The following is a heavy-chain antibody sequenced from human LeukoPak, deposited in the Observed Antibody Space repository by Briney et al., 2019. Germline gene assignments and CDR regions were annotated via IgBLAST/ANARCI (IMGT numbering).Heavy chain of an antibody. V-gene: IGHV1-2*02. CDR3: ARDRWRDVVVPAGGNFDY. CDR1: GYTFTGHY. D-gene: IGHD2-2*01. J-gene: IGHJ4*02. CDR2: INPNSGGT. Sequence: ASVKVSCKASGYTFTGHYMHWVRQAPGQGLEWMGWINPNSGGTNCAQKFQGRVTMTRDTSISTAHMELSRLRSDDTAVYYCARDRWRDVVVPAGGNFDYWGQGTLVTVSS.